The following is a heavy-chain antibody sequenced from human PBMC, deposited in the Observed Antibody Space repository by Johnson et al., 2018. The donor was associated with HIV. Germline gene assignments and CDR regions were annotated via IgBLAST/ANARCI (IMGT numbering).Heavy chain of an antibody. CDR2: IRYDGSNK. CDR3: ARDSPPWGARGDI. Sequence: QVQLVESGGGLVQPGGSLRLSCAASGFTFRSYGMHWVRQAPGKGLEWVAFIRYDGSNKYYADSVKGRFTISRDNSKNTVYLQMNTLRPEETAVYYCARDSPPWGARGDIWGQGTMVTVSS. CDR1: GFTFRSYG. D-gene: IGHD1-26*01. J-gene: IGHJ3*02. V-gene: IGHV3-30*02.